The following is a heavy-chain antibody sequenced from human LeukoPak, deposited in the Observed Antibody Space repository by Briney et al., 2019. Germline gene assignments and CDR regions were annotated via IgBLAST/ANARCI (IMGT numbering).Heavy chain of an antibody. CDR1: GGSFSGYY. D-gene: IGHD3-22*01. J-gene: IGHJ5*02. Sequence: SETLSLTCAVYGGSFSGYYWSWIRQPPGKGLEWIGEINHSGSTNYNPSLKSRVTISVDTSKNQFSLKLSSVTAADTAVYYCAGVVITGYNWFDPWGQGTLVTVSS. V-gene: IGHV4-34*01. CDR2: INHSGST. CDR3: AGVVITGYNWFDP.